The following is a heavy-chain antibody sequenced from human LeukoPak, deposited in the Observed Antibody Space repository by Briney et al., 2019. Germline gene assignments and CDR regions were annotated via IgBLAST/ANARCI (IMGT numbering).Heavy chain of an antibody. CDR2: ISFDGSNK. D-gene: IGHD2-2*01. CDR3: ARDGEDPVVVPAARYGMDV. Sequence: PGRSLRLSCAASGFNFNSYGMHWVRQAPGKGLEWVAVISFDGSNKYHGDSVKGRFTISRDNSKNTLYLQINSMRGDDTAVYYCARDGEDPVVVPAARYGMDVWGQGTTVTVSS. V-gene: IGHV3-30*03. J-gene: IGHJ6*01. CDR1: GFNFNSYG.